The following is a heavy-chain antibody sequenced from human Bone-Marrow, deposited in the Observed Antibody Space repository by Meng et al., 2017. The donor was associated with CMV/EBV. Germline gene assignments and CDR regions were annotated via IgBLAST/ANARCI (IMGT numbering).Heavy chain of an antibody. CDR2: ISSSSSTI. V-gene: IGHV3-48*04. D-gene: IGHD6-13*01. J-gene: IGHJ6*02. CDR1: GFTFSSYW. Sequence: GGSLRLSCAASGFTFSSYWMSWVRQAPGKGLEWVSYISSSSSTIYYADSVKGRFTISRDNAKNSLYLQMNSLRAEDTAVYYCARDVVVAAAGDYYYYYGMDVWGQGTTVTVSS. CDR3: ARDVVVAAAGDYYYYYGMDV.